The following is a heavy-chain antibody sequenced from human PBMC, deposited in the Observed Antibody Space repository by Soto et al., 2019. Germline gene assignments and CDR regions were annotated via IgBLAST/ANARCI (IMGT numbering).Heavy chain of an antibody. CDR1: GYTFTSYA. D-gene: IGHD6-19*01. CDR3: ARVSGWYFLDY. Sequence: QVQLVQSGAEEKKPGASVKVSCKASGYTFTSYAMHWVRQAPGQRLEWMGWINAGNGNTKYSQKFQGRVTITRDTSASTVYMEQISLRSEDTAVYYCARVSGWYFLDYWGQGTLVTVSS. J-gene: IGHJ4*02. V-gene: IGHV1-3*05. CDR2: INAGNGNT.